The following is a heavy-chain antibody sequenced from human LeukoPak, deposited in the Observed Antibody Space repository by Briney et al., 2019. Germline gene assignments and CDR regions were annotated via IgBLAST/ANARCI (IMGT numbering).Heavy chain of an antibody. J-gene: IGHJ6*03. CDR3: ARGFTAAGTLYYYYYYMDV. CDR2: INHSGST. V-gene: IGHV4-34*01. D-gene: IGHD6-13*01. CDR1: GGSFSGYY. Sequence: SETLSLTCAVYGGSFSGYYWSWIRQPPGKGLEWIGEINHSGSTNCNPSLKSRVTISVDTSKNQFSLKLSSVTAADTAVYYCARGFTAAGTLYYYYYYMDVWGKGTTVTVSS.